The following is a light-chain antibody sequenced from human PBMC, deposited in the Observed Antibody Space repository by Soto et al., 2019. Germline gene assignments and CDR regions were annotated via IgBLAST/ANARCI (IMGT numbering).Light chain of an antibody. CDR2: KDS. Sequence: YELTQPPSVSVSPGQTARITCSGDALPKQYAYWYRQKPGQAPVLVIFKDSERASGIPERFSGSNSGTTATLTISGVQAEDEADYHCQSADSSSSWIFGGGTKLTVL. J-gene: IGLJ2*01. V-gene: IGLV3-25*03. CDR3: QSADSSSSWI. CDR1: ALPKQY.